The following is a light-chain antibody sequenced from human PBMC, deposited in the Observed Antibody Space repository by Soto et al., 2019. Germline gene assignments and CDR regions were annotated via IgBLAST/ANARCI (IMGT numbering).Light chain of an antibody. Sequence: QSVLTQPPSASGTPGQRVTISCSGSSSNIASNAVNWYQQLPGTAPKLLIYSNNQRPSGVPDRFSGSKSGTSASLAISGLQSADEADYYCAAWDGRLIVPVFGGGTKLTVL. CDR3: AAWDGRLIVPV. CDR2: SNN. V-gene: IGLV1-44*01. J-gene: IGLJ3*02. CDR1: SSNIASNA.